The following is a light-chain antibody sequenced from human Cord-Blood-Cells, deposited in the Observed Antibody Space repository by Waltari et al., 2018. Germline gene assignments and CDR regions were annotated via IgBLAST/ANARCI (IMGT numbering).Light chain of an antibody. J-gene: IGLJ3*02. CDR2: LNSDGSH. CDR1: SGHSSYA. CDR3: QTWGTGIRV. Sequence: QLVLTHSPSASASLGASVKLTCTLSSGHSSYAIAWHPQQPEKGPRYLMKLNSDGSHSKGDGIPDRFSGSSSGAERYLTISSLQSEDEADYYCQTWGTGIRVFGGGTKLTVL. V-gene: IGLV4-69*01.